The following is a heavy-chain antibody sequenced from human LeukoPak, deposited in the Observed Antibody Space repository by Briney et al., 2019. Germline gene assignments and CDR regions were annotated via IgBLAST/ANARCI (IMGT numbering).Heavy chain of an antibody. V-gene: IGHV3-23*01. D-gene: IGHD3-3*01. J-gene: IGHJ4*02. CDR1: GFTFSNSD. Sequence: GGSLRLSCAASGFTFSNSDMSWVRQAPGKGLEWVSTIGNTDNTYYADSVKGRFTISRDNSKNTLFLQMNSLRAEDRAVYYCAKGDDFWSGYFDYWGQGTLVTVSS. CDR2: IGNTDNT. CDR3: AKGDDFWSGYFDY.